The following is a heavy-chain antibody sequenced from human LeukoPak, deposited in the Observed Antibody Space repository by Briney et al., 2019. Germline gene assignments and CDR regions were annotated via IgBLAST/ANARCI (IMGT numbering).Heavy chain of an antibody. Sequence: GGSLRLSCAASGFTFSSYWMSWVRQAPGKGLEWVANIKQDGSVKYYVDSVKGRFTISRDNAKNSLYLQMNSLRAEDTAVYYCAREEDTYYYDSSGYDDYWGQGTLVTVSS. J-gene: IGHJ4*02. CDR2: IKQDGSVK. V-gene: IGHV3-7*01. CDR3: AREEDTYYYDSSGYDDY. D-gene: IGHD3-22*01. CDR1: GFTFSSYW.